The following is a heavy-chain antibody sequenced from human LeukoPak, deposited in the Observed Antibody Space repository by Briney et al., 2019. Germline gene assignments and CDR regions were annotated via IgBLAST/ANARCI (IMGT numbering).Heavy chain of an antibody. CDR2: ISGSGGST. Sequence: GGSLRLSCGASGFTFSSYAMSWVRQAPGKGLEWVSAISGSGGSTYYADSVKGRFTISRDNSKNTLYLQMNSLRAEDTAVYYCAKYCSSTSCQDYWGQGTLVTVSS. CDR1: GFTFSSYA. V-gene: IGHV3-23*01. D-gene: IGHD2-2*01. CDR3: AKYCSSTSCQDY. J-gene: IGHJ4*02.